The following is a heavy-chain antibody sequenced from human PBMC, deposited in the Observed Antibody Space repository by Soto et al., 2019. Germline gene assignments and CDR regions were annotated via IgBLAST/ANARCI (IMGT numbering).Heavy chain of an antibody. CDR1: GGSFSCYY. V-gene: IGHV4-34*01. J-gene: IGHJ4*02. D-gene: IGHD2-8*01. CDR2: INHSGST. Sequence: PSETLSLTCAVYGGSFSCYYWSWIRQPPGKGLEWIGEINHSGSTNYNPSLKSRVTISVDTSKNQFSLKLSSVTAADTAVYYCARSGARVGFKMVYALDYWGQGTLVTVSS. CDR3: ARSGARVGFKMVYALDY.